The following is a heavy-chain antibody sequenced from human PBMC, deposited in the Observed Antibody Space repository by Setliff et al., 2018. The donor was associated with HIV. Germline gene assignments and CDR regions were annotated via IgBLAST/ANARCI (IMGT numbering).Heavy chain of an antibody. V-gene: IGHV4-34*01. Sequence: SETLSLTCAVYGGSLSDYYWSWIRQPPGKGLEWIGHIHTSGSTKYNPSLKSRVTISADTSKNQFSLNLSSVTAAETAVYYCARVGYHGSGRYSFDYWGQGTLVTSPQ. CDR1: GGSLSDYY. CDR3: ARVGYHGSGRYSFDY. D-gene: IGHD3-10*01. J-gene: IGHJ4*02. CDR2: IHTSGST.